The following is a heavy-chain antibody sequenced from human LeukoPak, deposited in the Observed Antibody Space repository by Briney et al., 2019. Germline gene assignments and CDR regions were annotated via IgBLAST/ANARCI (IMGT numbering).Heavy chain of an antibody. CDR2: IYYGENT. CDR3: ARDGGHGSGSYPFDY. V-gene: IGHV4-39*02. J-gene: IGHJ4*02. Sequence: SETLSLTCTVSGGSISSGPYYWGWIRQPPGKGLEWIGNIYYGENTYYNPSLKSRVTISIDTSKNQFYLKLSSLTAADTAVYYCARDGGHGSGSYPFDYWGQGTLVTVSS. CDR1: GGSISSGPYY. D-gene: IGHD3-10*01.